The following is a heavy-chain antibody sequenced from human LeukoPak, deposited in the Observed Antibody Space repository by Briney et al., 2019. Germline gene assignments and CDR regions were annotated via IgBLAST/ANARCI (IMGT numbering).Heavy chain of an antibody. CDR2: IYSGGST. D-gene: IGHD4-17*01. CDR3: ATNPTYGDYTDY. J-gene: IGHJ4*02. V-gene: IGHV3-53*01. CDR1: GFTVSNNY. Sequence: GGSLRLSCAASGFTVSNNYMSWVRQAPGKGLEWVSIIYSGGSTYYADSVKGRFTISRDNSKNTLHLQMKSLRADDTAVYYCATNPTYGDYTDYWGQGTLVTVAS.